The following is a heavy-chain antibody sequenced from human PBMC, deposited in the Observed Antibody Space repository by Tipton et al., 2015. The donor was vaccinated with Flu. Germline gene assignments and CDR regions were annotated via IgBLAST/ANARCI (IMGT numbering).Heavy chain of an antibody. CDR2: IFATGTA. D-gene: IGHD4-17*01. Sequence: GEALGTHYWTWFRQPAGERLEWIGRIFATGTAIYNPSLRSRVTMSVDTSKNQFSLNLTSVTAADTAVYYCARLPRHYGDSPLDYWGPGIMVTVSS. CDR1: GEALGTHY. CDR3: ARLPRHYGDSPLDY. V-gene: IGHV4-4*07. J-gene: IGHJ4*01.